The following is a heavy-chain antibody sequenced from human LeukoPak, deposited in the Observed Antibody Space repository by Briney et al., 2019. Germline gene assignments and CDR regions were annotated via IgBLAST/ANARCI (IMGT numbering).Heavy chain of an antibody. D-gene: IGHD2-8*02. Sequence: ASVKVSCKSSGYTSTSYDINWVRQATGQGLEWMGWMNPNSGNTGYAQKFQGRVTITRSTSISTAYMELSSLRSEDTAVYYCARVAGGDAFDIWGQGTMVTVSS. CDR2: MNPNSGNT. J-gene: IGHJ3*02. CDR3: ARVAGGDAFDI. V-gene: IGHV1-8*03. CDR1: GYTSTSYD.